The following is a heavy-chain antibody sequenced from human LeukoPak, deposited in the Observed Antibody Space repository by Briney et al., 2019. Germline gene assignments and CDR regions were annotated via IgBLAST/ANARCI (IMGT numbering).Heavy chain of an antibody. CDR2: INHNGST. CDR3: ARGHCSSTSCWDY. Sequence: PSETLSLTCAVYGGSFSGYYWSWIRQPPGKGLEWIGEINHNGSTNYNPSLKSRVPISVDTSKNQFSLKLSSVTAADTAVYYCARGHCSSTSCWDYWGQGTLVTVSS. V-gene: IGHV4-34*01. CDR1: GGSFSGYY. J-gene: IGHJ4*02. D-gene: IGHD2-2*01.